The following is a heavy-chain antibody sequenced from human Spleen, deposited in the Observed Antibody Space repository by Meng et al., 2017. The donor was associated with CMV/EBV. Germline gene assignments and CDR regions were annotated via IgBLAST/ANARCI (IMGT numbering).Heavy chain of an antibody. Sequence: GGSLRLSCAASGFAFRGSVMHWVRKASGKGLEWISRVRSRTASHGTEYAASVRGRFIISRDDSMNTAFLQMNSMKTEDTAVYFCTTTARGSCAHGVWSTFDYWGQGTLVTVSS. D-gene: IGHD2-8*01. CDR1: GFAFRGSV. CDR3: TTTARGSCAHGVWSTFDY. J-gene: IGHJ4*02. CDR2: VRSRTASHGT. V-gene: IGHV3-73*01.